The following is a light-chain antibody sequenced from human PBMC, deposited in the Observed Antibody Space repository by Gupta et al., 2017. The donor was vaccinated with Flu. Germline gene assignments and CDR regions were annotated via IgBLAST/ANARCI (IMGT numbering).Light chain of an antibody. Sequence: YQLTPAPPISVSPGQTATITGPGSALAKNYVYWYRQRPGQAPVLLMYKDSERASAIPDRISGSSSGTRVTFTITGVQTEDEADYYCQSADITSATRVFGGGTKLSVL. CDR3: QSADITSATRV. J-gene: IGLJ3*02. CDR1: ALAKNY. CDR2: KDS. V-gene: IGLV3-25*02.